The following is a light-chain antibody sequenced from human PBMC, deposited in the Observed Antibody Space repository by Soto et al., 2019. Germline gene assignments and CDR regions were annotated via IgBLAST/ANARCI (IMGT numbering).Light chain of an antibody. Sequence: DIHMTQSPSTLSASVGDRVTITCRASQSISIWLAWYQQKPGKAPNLLIYATSSLETGVPSRFSGSGSGTEFTLTISSLQPDDFATYYCQQYNDYSWTFGQGTKVEIK. V-gene: IGKV1-5*03. CDR2: ATS. CDR3: QQYNDYSWT. J-gene: IGKJ1*01. CDR1: QSISIW.